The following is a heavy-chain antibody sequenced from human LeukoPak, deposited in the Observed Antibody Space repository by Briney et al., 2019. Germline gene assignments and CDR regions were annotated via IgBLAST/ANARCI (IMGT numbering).Heavy chain of an antibody. V-gene: IGHV1-69*02. Sequence: SVKVSCKASGSTFSSYTISWVRQAPGQGLEWMGRIIPILGIANYAQKFQGRVTITADKSTSTAYMELSSLRSEDTAVYYCARAREPSAGFDPWGQGTLVTVSS. CDR3: ARAREPSAGFDP. CDR2: IIPILGIA. CDR1: GSTFSSYT. D-gene: IGHD1-26*01. J-gene: IGHJ5*02.